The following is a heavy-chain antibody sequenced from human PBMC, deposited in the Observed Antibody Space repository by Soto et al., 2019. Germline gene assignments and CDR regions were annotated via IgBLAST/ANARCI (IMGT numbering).Heavy chain of an antibody. CDR3: ARSPKSSDLPYYFDF. CDR1: ARSFSGYY. CDR2: VIHTGRT. J-gene: IGHJ4*02. D-gene: IGHD2-21*02. Sequence: RSLTCTVYARSFSGYYWSWIRQPPGKGLEWIGEVIHTGRTNYNPSLKGRVTISVDTSKNQFSLNLSSVTAADTAVYYCARSPKSSDLPYYFDFWGQGTQVTVSS. V-gene: IGHV4-34*12.